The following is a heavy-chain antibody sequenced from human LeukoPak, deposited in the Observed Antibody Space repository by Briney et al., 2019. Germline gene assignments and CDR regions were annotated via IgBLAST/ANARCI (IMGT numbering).Heavy chain of an antibody. Sequence: GRSLRLSCAASGLTVSSYEMDWVRQAPGKGLEWVSYIIGVGSTINYADSVKGRFTGSRDNAKNSLYLQMNSLRAEDTAVYYCAKEDRQQWLVDYWGQGTLVTVSS. J-gene: IGHJ4*02. CDR2: IIGVGSTI. D-gene: IGHD6-19*01. CDR1: GLTVSSYE. V-gene: IGHV3-48*03. CDR3: AKEDRQQWLVDY.